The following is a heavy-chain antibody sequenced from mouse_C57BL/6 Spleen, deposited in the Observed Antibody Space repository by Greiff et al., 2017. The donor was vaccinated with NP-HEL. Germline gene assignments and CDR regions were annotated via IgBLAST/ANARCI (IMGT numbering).Heavy chain of an antibody. D-gene: IGHD2-3*01. V-gene: IGHV1-82*01. CDR2: IYPGDGDT. CDR3: AVSPDGYYSFAY. J-gene: IGHJ3*01. CDR1: GYAFSSSW. Sequence: QVQLKESGPELVKPGASVKISCKASGYAFSSSWMNWVKQRPGKGLEWIGRIYPGDGDTNYNGKFKGKATLTADKSSSTAYMQLSSLTSEDSAVYFCAVSPDGYYSFAYWGQGTLVTVSA.